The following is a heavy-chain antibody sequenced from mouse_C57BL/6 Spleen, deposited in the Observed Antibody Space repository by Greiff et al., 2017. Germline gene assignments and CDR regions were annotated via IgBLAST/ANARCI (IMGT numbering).Heavy chain of an antibody. D-gene: IGHD2-14*01. CDR3: ASNRVLLDY. Sequence: EVKLVESGGDLVKPGGSLKLSCAASGFTFSSYGMSWVRQTPDKSLEWVATIRPGGSYTYYPDSVKGPFTFSRDNAKTTLYLQMSSLMYENTAMYYCASNRVLLDYGVKGTTRTVS. CDR2: IRPGGSYT. J-gene: IGHJ2*01. CDR1: GFTFSSYG. V-gene: IGHV5-6*01.